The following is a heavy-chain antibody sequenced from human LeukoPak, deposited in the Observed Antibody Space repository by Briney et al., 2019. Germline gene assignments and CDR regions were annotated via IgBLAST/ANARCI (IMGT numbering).Heavy chain of an antibody. CDR2: ISAYNGNT. CDR3: ARLRSAAFDFWSGYPMSGTDY. D-gene: IGHD3-3*01. CDR1: GYTFTSYG. Sequence: GASVKVSCKASGYTFTSYGISWVRQAPGQGLEWMEWISAYNGNTNYAQKLQGRVTMTTDTSTSTAYMELRSLRSDDTAVYYCARLRSAAFDFWSGYPMSGTDYWGQGTLVTVSS. V-gene: IGHV1-18*01. J-gene: IGHJ4*02.